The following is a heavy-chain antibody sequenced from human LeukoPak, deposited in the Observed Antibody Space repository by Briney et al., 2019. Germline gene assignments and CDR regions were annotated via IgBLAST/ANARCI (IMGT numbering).Heavy chain of an antibody. CDR1: GFTFDDYA. Sequence: PGGSLRLSCTVSGFTFDDYAMHWVRQAPGKGLEWVGRIKSKTDGGTTDYAAPVKGRFTISRDDSKNTLYLQMNSLKTEDTAVYYCTTGPSFFGVVIHWGQGTLVTVSS. CDR2: IKSKTDGGTT. V-gene: IGHV3-15*01. J-gene: IGHJ4*02. D-gene: IGHD3-3*01. CDR3: TTGPSFFGVVIH.